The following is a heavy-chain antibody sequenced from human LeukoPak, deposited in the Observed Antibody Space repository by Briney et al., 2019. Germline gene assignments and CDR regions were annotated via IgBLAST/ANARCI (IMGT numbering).Heavy chain of an antibody. Sequence: SETLSLTCAVYGGPFSGYYWSWLRQPPGKGLEWIGEIDQSGSTNYNPSLKSRVTITIDTSKNQFSLKLNSVTAADTAVYYCAINDGSGSYYKSDYWGQGTLVTVSS. D-gene: IGHD3-10*01. V-gene: IGHV4-34*01. CDR3: AINDGSGSYYKSDY. CDR2: IDQSGST. CDR1: GGPFSGYY. J-gene: IGHJ4*02.